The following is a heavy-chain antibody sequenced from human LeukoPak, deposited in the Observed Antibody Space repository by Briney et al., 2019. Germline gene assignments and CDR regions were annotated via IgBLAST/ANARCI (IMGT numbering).Heavy chain of an antibody. V-gene: IGHV3-11*04. J-gene: IGHJ6*04. CDR2: ISSSGSTI. CDR1: GFTVSSNY. Sequence: PGGSLRFSCAASGFTVSSNYMSWARQAPGKGLEWVSYISSSGSTIYYADSVKGRFTISRDNAKNPLYLQMNSLRAEDTAVYYCAELGITMIGGVWGKGTTVTISS. D-gene: IGHD3-10*02. CDR3: AELGITMIGGV.